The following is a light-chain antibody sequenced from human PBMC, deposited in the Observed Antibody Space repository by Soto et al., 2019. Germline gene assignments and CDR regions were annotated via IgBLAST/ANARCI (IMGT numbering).Light chain of an antibody. CDR2: ASS. J-gene: IGKJ1*01. V-gene: IGKV1-6*01. CDR1: QGIRND. Sequence: AIQMTQSPSSLSASVGDRVTITCRASQGIRNDLARYQQRPGKAPNLLIYASSNLQSGVPSRFRGSGSGTDFTLTISSLQPDDFATYYCLQDYAYPRTFGQGTKVEI. CDR3: LQDYAYPRT.